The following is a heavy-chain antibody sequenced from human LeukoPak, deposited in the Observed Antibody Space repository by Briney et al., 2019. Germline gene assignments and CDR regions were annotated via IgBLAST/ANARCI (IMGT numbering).Heavy chain of an antibody. CDR1: GYTFTGYY. V-gene: IGHV1-2*02. D-gene: IGHD6-6*01. CDR2: INPNSGGT. J-gene: IGHJ6*03. Sequence: ASVKVSCKASGYTFTGYYMHWVRQAPGQGLEWMGWINPNSGGTNYAQKFQGRVTMTRDTSISTAYMELRRLRSDHTAVYYCARDSSPYYYYYMDVWGKGTTVTVSS. CDR3: ARDSSPYYYYYMDV.